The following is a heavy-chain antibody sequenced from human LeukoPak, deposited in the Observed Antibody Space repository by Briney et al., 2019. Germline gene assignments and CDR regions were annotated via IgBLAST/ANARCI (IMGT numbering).Heavy chain of an antibody. CDR1: GGSISSGGYY. D-gene: IGHD6-19*01. CDR3: ARIARLAGTFYFDY. Sequence: PSETLSLTCTVSGGSISSGGYYWSWIRQHPGKGLEWIGYIYYSGSTNYNPSLKSRVTISVDTSKNQFSLKLSSVTAADTAVYYCARIARLAGTFYFDYWGQGTLVTVSS. J-gene: IGHJ4*02. V-gene: IGHV4-31*03. CDR2: IYYSGST.